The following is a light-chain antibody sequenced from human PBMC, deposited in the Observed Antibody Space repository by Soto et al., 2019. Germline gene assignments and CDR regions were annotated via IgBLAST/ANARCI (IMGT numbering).Light chain of an antibody. CDR1: QDISNY. V-gene: IGKV1-33*01. CDR3: QQYHTFPT. Sequence: DIQMTQSPSSLSASVGDRVTITCQASQDISNYLNWYQQKPGKAPKLLIYDASNLETGVPSRFSGSGSGADFTLTFSSLQPDDFATYYCQQYHTFPTFGQGTKVDIK. CDR2: DAS. J-gene: IGKJ1*01.